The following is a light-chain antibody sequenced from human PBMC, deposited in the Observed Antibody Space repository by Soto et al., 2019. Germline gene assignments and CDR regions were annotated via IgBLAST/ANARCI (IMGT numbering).Light chain of an antibody. Sequence: DIQMTQSPSTLSASVGDRVTITCRASQSISNWLAWYQQKPGKAPNLLIYKASSLESGVPSRFSGSGSGTEFTLTISSLLPDDFATYYCQQYNSYSQTFGQGTKVEIK. CDR1: QSISNW. CDR3: QQYNSYSQT. V-gene: IGKV1-5*03. J-gene: IGKJ1*01. CDR2: KAS.